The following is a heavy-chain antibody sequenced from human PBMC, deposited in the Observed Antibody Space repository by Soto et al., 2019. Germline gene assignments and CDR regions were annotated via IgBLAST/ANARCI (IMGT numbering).Heavy chain of an antibody. CDR2: INHSGST. J-gene: IGHJ4*02. V-gene: IGHV4-34*01. CDR1: GGSFSGYY. CDR3: ARDQFYYYDSSGYPDY. D-gene: IGHD3-22*01. Sequence: PSETLSLTCAVYGGSFSGYYWSWIRQPPGKGLEWIGEINHSGSTNYNPSLKSRVTISVDTSKNQFSLKLSSVTAADTAVYYCARDQFYYYDSSGYPDYWGQGTLVTV.